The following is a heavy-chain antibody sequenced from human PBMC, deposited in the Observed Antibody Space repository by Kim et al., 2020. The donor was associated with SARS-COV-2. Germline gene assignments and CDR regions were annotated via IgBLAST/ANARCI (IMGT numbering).Heavy chain of an antibody. CDR3: AADGSGIWGYYYYGMDV. Sequence: SVKVSCKASGFTFTSSAVQWVRQARGQRLEWIGWIVVGSGNTNYAQKFQERVTITRDMSTSTAYMELSSLRSEDTAVYYCAADGSGIWGYYYYGMDVWGQGTTVTVSS. CDR2: IVVGSGNT. CDR1: GFTFTSSA. D-gene: IGHD3-10*01. J-gene: IGHJ6*02. V-gene: IGHV1-58*01.